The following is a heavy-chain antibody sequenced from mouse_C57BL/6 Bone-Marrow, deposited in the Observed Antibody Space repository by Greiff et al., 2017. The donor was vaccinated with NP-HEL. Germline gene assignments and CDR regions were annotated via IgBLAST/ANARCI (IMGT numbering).Heavy chain of an antibody. CDR3: AGSYEYYYVDC. Sequence: VQLQQPGAELVKPGASVKLSCKASGYTFTSYCMHWVKQRPGQGLEWIGMIHPNSGSTNYNEKFKSKATLTVDKSSSTASMQLSSLTSEDSAVYYCAGSYEYYYVDCWGQGTTLTVSS. V-gene: IGHV1-64*01. D-gene: IGHD2-4*01. J-gene: IGHJ2*01. CDR2: IHPNSGST. CDR1: GYTFTSYC.